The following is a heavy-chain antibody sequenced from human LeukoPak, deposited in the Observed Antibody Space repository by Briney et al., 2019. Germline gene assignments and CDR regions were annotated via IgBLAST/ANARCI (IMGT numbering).Heavy chain of an antibody. V-gene: IGHV3-33*01. CDR2: MRHDGSDI. CDR1: GFGFNSYA. Sequence: PGRSLRLSCAASGFGFNSYAMHWVRQAPGKGLEWVAVMRHDGSDIYYGDSVKGRFTISRDNSKNTLYLQIDSLRVDDTAVYYCARDEHQYYSESSGRFDHWGQGTLVTVSS. J-gene: IGHJ4*02. D-gene: IGHD3-22*01. CDR3: ARDEHQYYSESSGRFDH.